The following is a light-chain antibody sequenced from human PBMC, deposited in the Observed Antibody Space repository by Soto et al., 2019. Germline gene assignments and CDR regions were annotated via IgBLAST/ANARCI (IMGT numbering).Light chain of an antibody. J-gene: IGKJ4*01. CDR1: QSVSSN. V-gene: IGKV3-15*01. Sequence: EIVMTQSPATLSVSPGERATLSCRASQSVSSNLAWYQQKPGQAPRLLIYGASTRATGIPARFSGSGSGTEFTLTISSLQSEDFAVYSCQHYNNWHQLTFGGGTKVEIK. CDR3: QHYNNWHQLT. CDR2: GAS.